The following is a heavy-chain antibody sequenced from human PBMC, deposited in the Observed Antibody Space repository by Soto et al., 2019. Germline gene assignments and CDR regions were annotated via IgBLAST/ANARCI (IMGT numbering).Heavy chain of an antibody. CDR3: AKARCSSATCYVPDY. CDR1: GFIFSSYT. D-gene: IGHD2-2*01. V-gene: IGHV3-23*01. J-gene: IGHJ4*02. CDR2: ISGSGGSP. Sequence: EVQLLQSGGGLVQPGESLRLSCAASGFIFSSYTMSWVRQAPGKGLEWVSVISGSGGSPYHADSVQGRFTISRDNPKNTLYLQMNSLRADDTAIYYCAKARCSSATCYVPDYWGQGTLVTVSS.